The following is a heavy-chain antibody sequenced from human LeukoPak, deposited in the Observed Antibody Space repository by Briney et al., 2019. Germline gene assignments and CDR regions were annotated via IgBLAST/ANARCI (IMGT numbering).Heavy chain of an antibody. Sequence: GGSLRLSCAVSGFTVVNNNMIWLRQAPGKGLEWVSTIYTGGPTYYTDSVRGRFDISRDNSKNTLYLQMNSLTVDDTAVYYCARAVQSQLLKGYFDFWGQGVLLTVSS. J-gene: IGHJ4*02. CDR3: ARAVQSQLLKGYFDF. CDR2: IYTGGPT. D-gene: IGHD2-15*01. CDR1: GFTVVNNN. V-gene: IGHV3-53*01.